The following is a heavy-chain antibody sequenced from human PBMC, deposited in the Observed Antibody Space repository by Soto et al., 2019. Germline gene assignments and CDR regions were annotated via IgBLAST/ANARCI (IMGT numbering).Heavy chain of an antibody. CDR2: IWYDGSNQ. D-gene: IGHD3-16*01. V-gene: IGHV3-33*01. CDR3: ARYAMIPPLGDFDL. J-gene: IGHJ2*01. CDR1: GFTFSSYG. Sequence: QVQLGESGGGVVQPGRSLRLSCAASGFTFSSYGMHWVRQAAGTGLEWVAVIWYDGSNQYYADSVKGRFTISRDNSKNTLYLQINSLRAEDTAVYSWARYAMIPPLGDFDLWGRGTLVTVSS.